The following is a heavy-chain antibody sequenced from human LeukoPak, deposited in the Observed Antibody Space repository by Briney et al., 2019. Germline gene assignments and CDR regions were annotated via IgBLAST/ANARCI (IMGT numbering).Heavy chain of an antibody. J-gene: IGHJ4*02. CDR1: GFSFSNYA. D-gene: IGHD5-12*01. CDR2: ISGSGDST. V-gene: IGHV3-23*01. Sequence: GGSLTLSCAASGFSFSNYAMSWARQAPGKGLEGVSCISGSGDSTYYADSMKGRFTISRDNSKNTLYLQMNSLRAEDTAVYFCASSASGYVTFDYWGQGTLVTVSS. CDR3: ASSASGYVTFDY.